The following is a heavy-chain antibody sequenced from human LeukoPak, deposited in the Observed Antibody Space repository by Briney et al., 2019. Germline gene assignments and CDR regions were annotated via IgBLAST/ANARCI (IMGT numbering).Heavy chain of an antibody. Sequence: GASVKVSCKASGGTFSSYAISWVRQAPGQGLEWMGGIIPIFGTANYAQKFQGRVTITADKPTSTAYMELSSLRSEDTAVYYCARGPPWILDYWGQGTLVTVSS. CDR2: IIPIFGTA. D-gene: IGHD5-12*01. CDR1: GGTFSSYA. J-gene: IGHJ4*02. V-gene: IGHV1-69*06. CDR3: ARGPPWILDY.